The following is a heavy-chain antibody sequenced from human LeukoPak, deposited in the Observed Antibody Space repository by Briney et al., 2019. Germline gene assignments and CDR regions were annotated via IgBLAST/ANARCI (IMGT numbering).Heavy chain of an antibody. J-gene: IGHJ3*02. CDR1: GGSISYYY. D-gene: IGHD3-22*01. Sequence: SETLSLTCTVSGGSISYYYWSWIRQPPGKGLEWIGYIYTSGSTNYNPSLKSRVTMSVDTSKNQFSLKLSSVTAADTAVYYCARDPNYYDSSDAFDIWGQGTMVTVSS. CDR3: ARDPNYYDSSDAFDI. CDR2: IYTSGST. V-gene: IGHV4-4*08.